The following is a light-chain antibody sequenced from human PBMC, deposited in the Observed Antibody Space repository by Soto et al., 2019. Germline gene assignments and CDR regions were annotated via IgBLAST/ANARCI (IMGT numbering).Light chain of an antibody. Sequence: QSVLTQPPSASGTPGQRVTISCSGSSSNIGSNYVYWYQQLPGTAPKLLIYRNNQRPSGVPDRFPGSKSGTSASLAISGLRSEDEADYYCAAWDDSLRAVFGGGTKLTVL. CDR2: RNN. J-gene: IGLJ2*01. CDR3: AAWDDSLRAV. V-gene: IGLV1-47*01. CDR1: SSNIGSNY.